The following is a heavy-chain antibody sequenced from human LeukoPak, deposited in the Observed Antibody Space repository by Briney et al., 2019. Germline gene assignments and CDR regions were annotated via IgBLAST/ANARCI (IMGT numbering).Heavy chain of an antibody. Sequence: PSETLSLTCTVSGGSISSYYRSWIRQPPGKGLEWMGYIYTSGSTNYNPSLKSRVTISVDTSKNQFSLKMSSVTAADTAVYYCGRQFAYDSSGYYHGAFDIWGQGTMVTVSS. CDR1: GGSISSYY. CDR2: IYTSGST. J-gene: IGHJ3*02. D-gene: IGHD3-22*01. CDR3: GRQFAYDSSGYYHGAFDI. V-gene: IGHV4-4*09.